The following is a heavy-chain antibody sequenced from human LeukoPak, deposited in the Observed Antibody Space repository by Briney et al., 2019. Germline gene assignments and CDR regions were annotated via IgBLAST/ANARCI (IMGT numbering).Heavy chain of an antibody. CDR1: GYTFTSYG. Sequence: GASVKVSCKASGYTFTSYGISWVRQAPGQGLEWMGWISAYNGNTNYAQKLQGRVTMTTDTSTSTAYMELRSLRSDDTAVYYCARDRGELRFLEWLLPLDYWGQGTLATVSS. CDR3: ARDRGELRFLEWLLPLDY. J-gene: IGHJ4*02. V-gene: IGHV1-18*01. CDR2: ISAYNGNT. D-gene: IGHD3-3*01.